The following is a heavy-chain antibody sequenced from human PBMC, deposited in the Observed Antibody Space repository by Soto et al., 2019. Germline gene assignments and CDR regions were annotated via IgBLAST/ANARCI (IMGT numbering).Heavy chain of an antibody. CDR2: IYYSGST. D-gene: IGHD2-2*01. CDR3: ARDRGYCSSTSCYAGNNWFGP. Sequence: PSETLSLTCTVSGGSISSGGYYWSWIRQHPGKGLEWIGYIYYSGSTYYNPSLKSRVTISVDTSKNQFSLKLRSVTAADTAVYYCARDRGYCSSTSCYAGNNWFGPWGQGTLVTVSS. J-gene: IGHJ5*02. V-gene: IGHV4-31*03. CDR1: GGSISSGGYY.